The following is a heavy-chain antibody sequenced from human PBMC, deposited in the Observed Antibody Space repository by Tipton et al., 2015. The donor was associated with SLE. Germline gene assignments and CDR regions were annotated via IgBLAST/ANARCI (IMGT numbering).Heavy chain of an antibody. V-gene: IGHV4-61*01. CDR1: GGSIAISTYY. CDR2: MYYSGST. Sequence: TLSLTCTVSGGSIAISTYYWGWIRQSPGKGLEWIGYMYYSGSTKSNPSLKSRVTISVDTSKSQFSLKLSSVTAADTAVYYCARDLASYYGVDVWGQGTTVTVSS. CDR3: ARDLASYYGVDV. J-gene: IGHJ6*02.